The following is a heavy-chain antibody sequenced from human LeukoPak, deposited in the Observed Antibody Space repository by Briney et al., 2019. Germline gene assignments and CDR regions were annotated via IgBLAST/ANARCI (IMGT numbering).Heavy chain of an antibody. J-gene: IGHJ6*02. CDR2: ISSNGGNT. Sequence: PGGSLRLSCSASGFTFSDYAMFWVRQAPGKGLEYVSAISSNGGNTYYADSVKGRFTISRDNSKNTLYLQMSSLRAEDTAVYYCARDPYSSTWSYGMDVWGQGTTVTVSS. D-gene: IGHD6-6*01. V-gene: IGHV3-64D*06. CDR1: GFTFSDYA. CDR3: ARDPYSSTWSYGMDV.